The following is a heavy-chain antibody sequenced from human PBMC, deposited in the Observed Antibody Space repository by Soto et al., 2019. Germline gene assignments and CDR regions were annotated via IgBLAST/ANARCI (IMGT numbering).Heavy chain of an antibody. V-gene: IGHV4-59*03. CDR3: AAGDVRYYFDY. CDR1: GGSISSYD. Sequence: SETLSLTCTVSGGSISSYDWSWIRQPPGKGLEWIGYIYYSGSTNYNPSLKSRVTITRDMSTSTAYMELSSLRSEDTAVYYCAAGDVRYYFDYWGQGTLVTVSS. J-gene: IGHJ4*02. CDR2: IYYSGST. D-gene: IGHD4-17*01.